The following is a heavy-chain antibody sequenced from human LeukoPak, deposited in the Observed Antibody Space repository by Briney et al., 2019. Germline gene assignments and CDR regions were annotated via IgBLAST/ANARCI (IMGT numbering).Heavy chain of an antibody. CDR2: ISYSGST. CDR3: ARVVIPAAPFGY. D-gene: IGHD2-2*01. V-gene: IGHV4-59*01. CDR1: GGSINSYY. Sequence: SETLSLTCTVSGGSINSYYWSWIRQAPGKGLEWIGHISYSGSTNYNPSLESRVTISIDTSKNQFSLNLSSVTAVDTAVYYCARVVIPAAPFGYWGQGTLVTVSS. J-gene: IGHJ4*02.